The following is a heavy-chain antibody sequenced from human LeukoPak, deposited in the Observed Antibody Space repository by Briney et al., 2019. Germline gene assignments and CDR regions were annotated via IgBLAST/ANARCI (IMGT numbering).Heavy chain of an antibody. D-gene: IGHD5-12*01. V-gene: IGHV3-21*01. Sequence: GGSLRLSCAASGFTFSSYSMNWVRQAPGKGLEWVSSISSSSSYIYYADSVKGRFTISGDNAKNSLYLQMNSLRAEDTAVYYCARLGGYSGYGNWFDPWGQGTLVTVSS. CDR2: ISSSSSYI. J-gene: IGHJ5*02. CDR1: GFTFSSYS. CDR3: ARLGGYSGYGNWFDP.